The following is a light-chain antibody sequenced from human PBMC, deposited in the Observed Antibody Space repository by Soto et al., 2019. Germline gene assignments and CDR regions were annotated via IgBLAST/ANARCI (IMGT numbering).Light chain of an antibody. CDR1: QGISSY. Sequence: IQLTQSPSSLSASVGDRVTITCRASQGISSYLVWYQQKPGKAPKLLIYAASTLQSGVPSRFSGSGSGTDFTLTISSLQPEDFATYYCQHLNGYPQTCGGGTKVEIK. CDR3: QHLNGYPQT. V-gene: IGKV1-9*01. J-gene: IGKJ4*01. CDR2: AAS.